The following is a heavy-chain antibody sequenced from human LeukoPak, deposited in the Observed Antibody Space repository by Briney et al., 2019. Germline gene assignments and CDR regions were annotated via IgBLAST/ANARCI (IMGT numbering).Heavy chain of an antibody. CDR1: GFTVSSNY. J-gene: IGHJ6*02. CDR2: IYSGGST. V-gene: IGHV3-66*01. CDR3: ARGSGAVAGFYYGMDV. Sequence: AGGSLRLSCAASGFTVSSNYMSWVRQAPGKGLEWVSVIYSGGSTYYADSVKGRFTISRDNSKNTLYLQMNSLRAEDTAVYYCARGSGAVAGFYYGMDVWGQGTTVTVSS. D-gene: IGHD6-19*01.